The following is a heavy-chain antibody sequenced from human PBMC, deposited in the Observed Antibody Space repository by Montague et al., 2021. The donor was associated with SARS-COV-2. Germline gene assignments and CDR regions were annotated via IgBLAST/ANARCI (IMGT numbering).Heavy chain of an antibody. D-gene: IGHD6-13*01. V-gene: IGHV6-1*01. CDR2: TYYRSMWKS. Sequence: CAISGDSVSSNSATWNWIRQSPSRGLELLGRTYYRSMWKSDYAXXXKSRIAINPDTSKNQFSLQLSSVTPEDTALYYCVRGIEAAGSYDYRGQGTLVTVSS. J-gene: IGHJ4*02. CDR3: VRGIEAAGSYDY. CDR1: GDSVSSNSAT.